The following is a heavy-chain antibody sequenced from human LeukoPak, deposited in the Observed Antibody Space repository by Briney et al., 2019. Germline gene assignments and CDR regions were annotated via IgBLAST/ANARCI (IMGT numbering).Heavy chain of an antibody. CDR3: ARGGGAWYYDSSGLDY. J-gene: IGHJ4*02. D-gene: IGHD3-22*01. CDR2: ISAYNGNT. V-gene: IGHV1-18*01. CDR1: GYTFTSYG. Sequence: ASVKVSCKASGYTFTSYGISWVRQAPGQGLEWLGWISAYNGNTNYAQKLQGRVTMTTDTSTSTAYMELRSLRSDDTAVYYCARGGGAWYYDSSGLDYWGQGTLVTVSS.